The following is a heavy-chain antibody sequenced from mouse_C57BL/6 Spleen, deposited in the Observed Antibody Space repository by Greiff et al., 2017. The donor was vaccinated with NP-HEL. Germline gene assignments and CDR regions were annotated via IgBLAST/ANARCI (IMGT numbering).Heavy chain of an antibody. CDR1: GYTFTSYG. Sequence: VQLQQSGAELARPGASVKLSCKASGYTFTSYGISWVKQRTGQGLEWIGEIYPRSGNTYYNEKFKGKATLTADKSSSTAYMELRSLTSEDSAVYFCARGLGSSLWYFDVWGTGTTVTVSS. CDR3: ARGLGSSLWYFDV. D-gene: IGHD1-1*01. V-gene: IGHV1-81*01. CDR2: IYPRSGNT. J-gene: IGHJ1*03.